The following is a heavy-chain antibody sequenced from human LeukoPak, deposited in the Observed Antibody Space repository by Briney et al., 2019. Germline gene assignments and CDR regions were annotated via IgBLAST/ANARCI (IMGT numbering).Heavy chain of an antibody. CDR2: MWYDESAK. D-gene: IGHD5-18*01. CDR3: ARDFSLGYSYGCFDY. V-gene: IGHV3-33*01. CDR1: GFTFNSYG. J-gene: IGHJ4*02. Sequence: GRSLRLSCAASGFTFNSYGIHWVRQAPGKGLEWVAIMWYDESAKYYADSVKGRFTISRDNSKNTLYLQMGSLRAEDTGVYYCARDFSLGYSYGCFDYWGQGTLVTVSS.